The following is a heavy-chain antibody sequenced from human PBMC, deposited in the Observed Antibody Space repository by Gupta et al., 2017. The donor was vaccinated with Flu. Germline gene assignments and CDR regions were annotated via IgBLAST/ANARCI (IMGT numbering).Heavy chain of an antibody. J-gene: IGHJ4*02. CDR1: GFTFNNYD. V-gene: IGHV3-48*03. CDR2: MSSRAVT. CDR3: ARGHWDS. Sequence: EVQLVESGGGLVRLGGSRRLCCAAYGFTFNNYDMNWVRLAPGKGLEWVSIMSSRAVTYYTDSVKVRFNISRDNAENSVYLQMNSLRSEDTAVYYCARGHWDSWGQGTLVTVSS.